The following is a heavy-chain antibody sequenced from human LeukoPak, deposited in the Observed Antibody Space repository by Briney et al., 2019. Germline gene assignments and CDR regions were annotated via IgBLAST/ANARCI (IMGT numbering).Heavy chain of an antibody. CDR2: IWYDGSNK. CDR1: GFTFSSYG. Sequence: GGSLRLSCAASGFTFSSYGMHWVRQAPGKGLEWVAVIWYDGSNKYYADSVKGRFTISRDNSKNTLYLQMNSLRAEDTAVYYCARGSVYYYDSSGPTLGDAFDIWGQGTMVTVSS. V-gene: IGHV3-33*01. J-gene: IGHJ3*02. D-gene: IGHD3-22*01. CDR3: ARGSVYYYDSSGPTLGDAFDI.